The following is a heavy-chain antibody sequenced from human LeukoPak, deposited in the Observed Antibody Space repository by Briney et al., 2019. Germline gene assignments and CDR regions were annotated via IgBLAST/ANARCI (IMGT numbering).Heavy chain of an antibody. CDR3: ARKTYYYDTSPAGWFDT. CDR2: INQDGSAK. D-gene: IGHD3-22*01. J-gene: IGHJ5*02. Sequence: GGSLRLSCAASGFTFSNYWMSWVRQTPGKGLEWVANINQDGSAKNYVDSVEGRFTISRDNAKNSLYLQMNSLSAEDTAIYYCARKTYYYDTSPAGWFDTWGQGTLGTVSS. CDR1: GFTFSNYW. V-gene: IGHV3-7*01.